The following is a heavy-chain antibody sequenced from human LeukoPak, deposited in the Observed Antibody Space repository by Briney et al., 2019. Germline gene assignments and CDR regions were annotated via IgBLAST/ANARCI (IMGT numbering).Heavy chain of an antibody. Sequence: PSETLSLTCAVYGGSFSGYYWSWIRQPPGKGLEWIGEINHSGSTNYNPSLKSRVTISVDTSKNQFSLKLSSVTAADTAVYYCARSPDIVVVPAAMVGWFDPWGQGTLVTVSS. CDR1: GGSFSGYY. V-gene: IGHV4-34*01. D-gene: IGHD2-2*01. CDR3: ARSPDIVVVPAAMVGWFDP. CDR2: INHSGST. J-gene: IGHJ5*02.